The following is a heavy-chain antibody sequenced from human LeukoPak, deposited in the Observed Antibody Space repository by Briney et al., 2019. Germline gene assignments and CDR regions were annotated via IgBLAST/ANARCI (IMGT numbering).Heavy chain of an antibody. CDR1: GFTFSSYA. CDR2: ISGSGGST. Sequence: PGGSLRLSCAASGFTFSSYAMSWVRQAPGKGLEWVSAISGSGGSTYYADSVKGRFTISRDNSKNTLYLQMNSLRAGDTAVYYCAKVCSYDILTGHMFPQHGFDIWGQGTMVTVSS. D-gene: IGHD3-9*01. V-gene: IGHV3-23*01. CDR3: AKVCSYDILTGHMFPQHGFDI. J-gene: IGHJ3*02.